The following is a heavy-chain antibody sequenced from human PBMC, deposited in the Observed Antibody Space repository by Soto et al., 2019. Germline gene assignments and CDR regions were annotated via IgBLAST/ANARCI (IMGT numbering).Heavy chain of an antibody. CDR2: IIPILGIA. CDR1: EGTFSSYT. J-gene: IGHJ4*02. Sequence: ASVKVSCKASEGTFSSYTISWVRQAPGQGLEWMGRIIPILGIANYAQKFQGRVTITADKSTSTAYMELSSLRSEDTAVYYCARDRRLERRFGDFDYWGQGTLVTVSS. D-gene: IGHD1-1*01. CDR3: ARDRRLERRFGDFDY. V-gene: IGHV1-69*04.